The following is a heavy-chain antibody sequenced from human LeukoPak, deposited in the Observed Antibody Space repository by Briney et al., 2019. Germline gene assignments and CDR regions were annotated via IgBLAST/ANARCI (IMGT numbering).Heavy chain of an antibody. V-gene: IGHV3-21*01. Sequence: GGSLRLSCTASGFTFSSYSLNWVRQAPGKGLEWVSSVSTGSNYIYYADSVKGRFTISRDNAKNTLYLQMNSLRAEDTAVYYCARVGGFGQVDYWGQGTLVTVSS. D-gene: IGHD3-10*01. J-gene: IGHJ4*02. CDR1: GFTFSSYS. CDR3: ARVGGFGQVDY. CDR2: VSTGSNYI.